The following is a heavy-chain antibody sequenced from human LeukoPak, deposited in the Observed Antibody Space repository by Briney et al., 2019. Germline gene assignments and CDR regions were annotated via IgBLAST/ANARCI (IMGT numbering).Heavy chain of an antibody. J-gene: IGHJ4*02. V-gene: IGHV1-18*01. CDR1: GYTFTSLG. D-gene: IGHD6-19*01. CDR2: ISAYSTYNGNT. Sequence: GASVKVSCKASGYTFTSLGVSWVRQAPGQGLEWMGWISAYSTYNGNTNYAQKFQGRVIMTTDTSTSTAYMELRSLRSDDTAVYYCARDLGDMAAGVFYDYWGQGTLVTVSS. CDR3: ARDLGDMAAGVFYDY.